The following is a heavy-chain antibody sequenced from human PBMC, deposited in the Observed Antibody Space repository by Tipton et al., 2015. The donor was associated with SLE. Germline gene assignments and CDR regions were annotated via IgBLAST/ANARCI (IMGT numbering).Heavy chain of an antibody. Sequence: TLSLTCTVSGDSISSGGYYWSWIRQLPGMGLEWIGYISYRGSTSYNPSLRSRVIISEDTSKNQFSLKLNSVTAADTAVYYCARRHYSGPFDSWGQGTLVTVSS. V-gene: IGHV4-31*03. CDR2: ISYRGST. J-gene: IGHJ4*02. CDR1: GDSISSGGYY. CDR3: ARRHYSGPFDS. D-gene: IGHD5-12*01.